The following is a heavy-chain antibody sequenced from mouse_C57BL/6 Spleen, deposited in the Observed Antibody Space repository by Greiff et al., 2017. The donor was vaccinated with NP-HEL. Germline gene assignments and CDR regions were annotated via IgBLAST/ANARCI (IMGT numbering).Heavy chain of an antibody. Sequence: VQLQQSGPELVKPGASVKISCKASGYAFSSSWMNWVKQRPGKGLEWIGRIYPGDGDTNYNGKFKGKATLTADKSSSTAYIPLRSLTSEDAAVYFCAREGWDDDFDYWGQGTTLTVSS. J-gene: IGHJ2*01. CDR1: GYAFSSSW. CDR3: AREGWDDDFDY. CDR2: IYPGDGDT. D-gene: IGHD3-3*01. V-gene: IGHV1-82*01.